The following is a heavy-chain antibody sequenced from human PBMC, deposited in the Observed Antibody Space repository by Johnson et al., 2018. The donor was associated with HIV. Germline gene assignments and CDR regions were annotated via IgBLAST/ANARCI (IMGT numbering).Heavy chain of an antibody. CDR3: ARPGGDPLTDDAFDI. D-gene: IGHD2-21*02. V-gene: IGHV3-11*04. CDR1: GFTFSDYY. CDR2: ISNSGSSI. J-gene: IGHJ3*02. Sequence: QVQLVESGGGLVKPGGSLRLSCAASGFTFSDYYMSWIRQAPAKGLEWISYISNSGSSIYYADSVKGRFTISRDNAKNLLYLQMNSLRAEDTAVYYCARPGGDPLTDDAFDIWGQGTMVIVS.